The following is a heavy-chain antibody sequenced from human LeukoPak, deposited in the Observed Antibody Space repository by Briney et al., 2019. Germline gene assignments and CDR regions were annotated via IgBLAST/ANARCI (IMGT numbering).Heavy chain of an antibody. D-gene: IGHD2-2*01. CDR1: GGTFSSYA. CDR2: IIPIFGTA. V-gene: IGHV1-69*05. Sequence: GSSVKASCKASGGTFSSYAISWVRQAPGQGLEWMGGIIPIFGTANYAQKFQGRVTITTDESTSTAYMELSSLRSEDTAVYYCASEPQYCSSTSCYSRGVGYYYMDVWGKGTTVTVSS. J-gene: IGHJ6*03. CDR3: ASEPQYCSSTSCYSRGVGYYYMDV.